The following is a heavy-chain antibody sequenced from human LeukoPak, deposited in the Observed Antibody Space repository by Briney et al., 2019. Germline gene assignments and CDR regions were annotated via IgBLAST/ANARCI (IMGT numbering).Heavy chain of an antibody. Sequence: GGSLRLSCAASGFTFSSYWMSWVRQAPGKGMEWVSGINWNGGSTGYADSVKGRFTISRDNAKNSLYLQMNSLRAEDTAVYYCARELGSPNDYWGQGTLVTVSS. CDR2: INWNGGST. CDR3: ARELGSPNDY. CDR1: GFTFSSYW. V-gene: IGHV3-20*04. J-gene: IGHJ4*02. D-gene: IGHD6-25*01.